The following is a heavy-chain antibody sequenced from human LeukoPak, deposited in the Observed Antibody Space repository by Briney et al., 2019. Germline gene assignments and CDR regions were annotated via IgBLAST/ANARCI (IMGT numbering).Heavy chain of an antibody. CDR3: ARVAGSGSYATNWFDP. V-gene: IGHV1-18*01. Sequence: GASAKVSCKASGYTFTSYGISWVRQAPGQGLEWMGWISAYNGNTNYAQKLQGRVTMTTDTSTSTAYMELRSLRSDDTAVYYCARVAGSGSYATNWFDPWGQGTLVTVSS. D-gene: IGHD3-10*01. J-gene: IGHJ5*02. CDR2: ISAYNGNT. CDR1: GYTFTSYG.